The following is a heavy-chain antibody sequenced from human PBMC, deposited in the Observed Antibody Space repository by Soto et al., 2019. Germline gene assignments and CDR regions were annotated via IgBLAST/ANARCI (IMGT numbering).Heavy chain of an antibody. CDR3: ARDFVPPYYDFWSGSGRFDP. D-gene: IGHD3-3*01. Sequence: EVQLVESGGGLVQPGGSLRLSCAASGFTFSSYWMSWVRQAPGKGLEWVANIKQDGSEKYYVDSVKGRFTISRDNAKNSLDLQMNSLRAEDTAVYYCARDFVPPYYDFWSGSGRFDPWGQGTLVTVSS. V-gene: IGHV3-7*01. J-gene: IGHJ5*02. CDR2: IKQDGSEK. CDR1: GFTFSSYW.